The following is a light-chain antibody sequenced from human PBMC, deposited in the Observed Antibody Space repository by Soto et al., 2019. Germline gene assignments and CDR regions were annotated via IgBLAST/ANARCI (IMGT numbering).Light chain of an antibody. Sequence: EIVMTQSPATLSVSPGARATLSCRASQSVSSNLAWYQQKPGQAPRLLIYGASTSATGIPARFCGSGSGTAFTLTISSLQSADFAVEYCQQYNNWPWTFGPGTKVDIK. CDR2: GAS. CDR1: QSVSSN. CDR3: QQYNNWPWT. J-gene: IGKJ3*01. V-gene: IGKV3-15*01.